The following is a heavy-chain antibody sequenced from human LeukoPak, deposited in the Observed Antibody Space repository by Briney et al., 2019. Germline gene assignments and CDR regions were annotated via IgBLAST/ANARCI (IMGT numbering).Heavy chain of an antibody. Sequence: ASVKVSCKASGYTFTSYAMHWVRQAPGQRLEWMGWINAGNGNTKYSQKFQGRVTMTRNTSISTAYMELSSLRSEDTAVYYCARHFFYGMDVWGQGTTVTVSS. CDR1: GYTFTSYA. CDR2: INAGNGNT. J-gene: IGHJ6*02. V-gene: IGHV1-3*01. CDR3: ARHFFYGMDV. D-gene: IGHD2/OR15-2a*01.